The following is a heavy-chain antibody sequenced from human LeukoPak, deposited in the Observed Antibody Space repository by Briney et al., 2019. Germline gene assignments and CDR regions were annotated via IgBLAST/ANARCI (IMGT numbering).Heavy chain of an antibody. V-gene: IGHV4-34*01. Sequence: SETLSLTCAVYGGSFSGYYWSWIRQPPGKGLEWIGEINHSGSTNYNPSLKSRVTISVDTSKNQFSLKLGSVTAADTAVYYCASADYDMAFDIWGQGTMVTVSS. CDR3: ASADYDMAFDI. D-gene: IGHD3-9*01. J-gene: IGHJ3*02. CDR1: GGSFSGYY. CDR2: INHSGST.